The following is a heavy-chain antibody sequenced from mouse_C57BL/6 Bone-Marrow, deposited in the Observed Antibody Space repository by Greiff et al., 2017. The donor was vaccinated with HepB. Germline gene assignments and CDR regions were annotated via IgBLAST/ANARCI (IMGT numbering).Heavy chain of an antibody. V-gene: IGHV1-64*01. Sequence: QVQLQQPGAELVKPGASVKLSCKASGYTFTSYWMHWVKQRPGQGLEWIGMIHPNSGSTNYNEKFKSKATLTVDKSSSTAYMQLSRLTSEDSAVYYCARGYYYGSSYEGYFDVWGTGTTVTVSS. D-gene: IGHD1-1*01. J-gene: IGHJ1*03. CDR3: ARGYYYGSSYEGYFDV. CDR2: IHPNSGST. CDR1: GYTFTSYW.